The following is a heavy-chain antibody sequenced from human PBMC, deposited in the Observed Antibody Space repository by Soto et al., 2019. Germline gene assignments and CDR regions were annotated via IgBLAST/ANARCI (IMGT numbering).Heavy chain of an antibody. D-gene: IGHD3-3*01. CDR1: GFSFSGSA. V-gene: IGHV3-73*01. CDR3: TRHTHPGGLGPLWSGHYGMDV. J-gene: IGHJ6*02. CDR2: CRSKANSYAT. Sequence: GGSLTLSCAASGFSFSGSAMHWVRQPSEKGLEWVDRCRSKANSYATAYAASVKGRFTISRDDSKNTAYLQMNSLKTEDTAVYYCTRHTHPGGLGPLWSGHYGMDVWGQGTTVTVSS.